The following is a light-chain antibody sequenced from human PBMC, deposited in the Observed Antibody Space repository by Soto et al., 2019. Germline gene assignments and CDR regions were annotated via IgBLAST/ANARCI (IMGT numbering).Light chain of an antibody. Sequence: EIVLTQSPGTLSLSPGERATLSCRASQSVSSSYLAWYQQKPGQAPRLLIYVTSSRATGIPDRFSGSWSGTDFTLTISRLEPEDYAVYYCQQYGSSPDTFGQGTKLEIK. CDR3: QQYGSSPDT. V-gene: IGKV3-20*01. CDR1: QSVSSSY. CDR2: VTS. J-gene: IGKJ2*01.